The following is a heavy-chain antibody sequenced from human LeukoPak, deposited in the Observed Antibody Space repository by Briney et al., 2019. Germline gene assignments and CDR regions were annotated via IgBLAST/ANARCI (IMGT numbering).Heavy chain of an antibody. CDR1: GFTFSSYA. V-gene: IGHV3-23*01. J-gene: IGHJ4*02. CDR3: ARDGYDFWSGYYHASHFDY. D-gene: IGHD3-3*01. Sequence: GGSLRLSCAASGFTFSSYAMSWVRQAPGKGLEWVSAISGSGGSTYYADSVKGRFTISRDNAKNSLYLQTNSLRDEDTAVYYCARDGYDFWSGYYHASHFDYWGQGTLVTVSS. CDR2: ISGSGGST.